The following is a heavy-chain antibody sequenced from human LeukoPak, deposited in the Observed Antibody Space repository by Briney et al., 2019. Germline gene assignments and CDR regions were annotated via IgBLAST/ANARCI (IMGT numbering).Heavy chain of an antibody. V-gene: IGHV1-46*01. CDR3: AREAYGRNSRDDAFDI. CDR2: INPSGGST. Sequence: ASVKVSCKASGYTFTSYYMHWVRQAPGQGLEWMGIINPSGGSTTYAQRFQGRVTMTRDTSTGTVYMELSSLRSEDTAVYYCAREAYGRNSRDDAFDIWGQGTKVTVSS. CDR1: GYTFTSYY. J-gene: IGHJ3*02. D-gene: IGHD1-1*01.